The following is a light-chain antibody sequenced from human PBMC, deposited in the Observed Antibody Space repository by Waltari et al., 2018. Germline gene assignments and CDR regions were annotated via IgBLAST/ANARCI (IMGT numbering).Light chain of an antibody. Sequence: AIRMTQSPSSLSASTGDSVTITCRAGQGIRSYLAWDQQNTGKAPKLLIYAASTLQSGVPSRFSGSGSGTDFTLTISCLQSEDFATYYCQQYYSYPWTFGQGTKVEIK. J-gene: IGKJ1*01. CDR1: QGIRSY. V-gene: IGKV1-8*01. CDR3: QQYYSYPWT. CDR2: AAS.